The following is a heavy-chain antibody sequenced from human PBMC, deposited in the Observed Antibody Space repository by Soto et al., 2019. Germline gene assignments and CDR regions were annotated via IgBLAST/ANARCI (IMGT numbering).Heavy chain of an antibody. V-gene: IGHV1-18*01. J-gene: IGHJ4*02. D-gene: IGHD4-17*01. Sequence: QVQLVQSGAEVKKPGASAKVSCKASGYTFTSYGISWVRQAPGHGLEWMGWISAYNGNTNYAQKLQGRVTMTTDTSTSTAYMELRSLRSDDTAVYYCARDRPNYGDYGTSDYWGQGTLVTVSS. CDR1: GYTFTSYG. CDR3: ARDRPNYGDYGTSDY. CDR2: ISAYNGNT.